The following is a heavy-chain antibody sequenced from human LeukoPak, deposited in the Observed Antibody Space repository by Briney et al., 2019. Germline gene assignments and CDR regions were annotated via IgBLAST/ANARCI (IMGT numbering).Heavy chain of an antibody. Sequence: ASVKVSCKAPGGTFRSNAISWVRQAPGQGPEWMGRIIPILGTAEYAEKFQGRLTITADKSTTTTYMELSSLESEDTALYYCARGKGFVGHFDSWGQGTLVTVSS. CDR1: GGTFRSNA. V-gene: IGHV1-69*04. CDR2: IIPILGTA. D-gene: IGHD3-3*01. J-gene: IGHJ4*02. CDR3: ARGKGFVGHFDS.